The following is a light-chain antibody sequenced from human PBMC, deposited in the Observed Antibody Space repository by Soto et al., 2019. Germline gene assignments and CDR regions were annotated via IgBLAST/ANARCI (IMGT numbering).Light chain of an antibody. CDR1: KGIGNY. Sequence: DIKMTQSPSAMSASVGDRVTISCRASKGIGNYLAWFQQEPGKVPKRLIYGISSLQSGVPSRFSGSGSGTEFTLTINSLQPEDVATYYCLQSSRYPWTFGQGTKVDIK. J-gene: IGKJ1*01. CDR2: GIS. CDR3: LQSSRYPWT. V-gene: IGKV1-17*03.